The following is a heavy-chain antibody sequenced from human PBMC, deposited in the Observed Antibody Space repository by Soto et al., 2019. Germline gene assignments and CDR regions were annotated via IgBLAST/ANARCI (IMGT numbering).Heavy chain of an antibody. J-gene: IGHJ6*02. V-gene: IGHV1-8*01. Sequence: ASAKVSCKASGYTLTSYDINLVRQSTGKGLEWMGWMNPNSGNTGYAQKFQGRVTMTRNTSISTAYMELSSLRSEDTAVYYCARVGIVGATEIYCYYGMDVWGQGTTVTVSS. D-gene: IGHD1-26*01. CDR2: MNPNSGNT. CDR1: GYTLTSYD. CDR3: ARVGIVGATEIYCYYGMDV.